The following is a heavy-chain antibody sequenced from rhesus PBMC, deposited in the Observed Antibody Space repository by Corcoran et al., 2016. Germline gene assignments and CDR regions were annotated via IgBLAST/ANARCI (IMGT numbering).Heavy chain of an antibody. CDR1: GFTFSSYW. J-gene: IGHJ6*01. CDR2: INSGGGIT. Sequence: EVQLVESGGGLAKPGGSLRLSCAASGFTFSSYWMNWVRQTPGKGLDWISTINSGGGITYYADSVKGRFTISRDNSKNTLSLQMNRLRPEDTAVYYCAKEGVAAAAYYGLDSWGQGVVVTVSS. CDR3: AKEGVAAAAYYGLDS. V-gene: IGHV3S42*01. D-gene: IGHD6-31*01.